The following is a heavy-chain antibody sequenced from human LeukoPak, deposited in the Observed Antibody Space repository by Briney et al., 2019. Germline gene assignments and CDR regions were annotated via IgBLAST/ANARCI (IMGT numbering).Heavy chain of an antibody. CDR3: ARALGYSYGYGIY. Sequence: GGSLRLSCAASGFTFSSYAMSWVRQAPGKGLEWVSRINSDESTINYADSVKGRFTVSRDNAKNTMYLQMNSLRGEDSAIYYCARALGYSYGYGIYWGQGTLVTVSS. CDR2: INSDESTI. J-gene: IGHJ4*02. V-gene: IGHV3-74*01. D-gene: IGHD5-18*01. CDR1: GFTFSSYA.